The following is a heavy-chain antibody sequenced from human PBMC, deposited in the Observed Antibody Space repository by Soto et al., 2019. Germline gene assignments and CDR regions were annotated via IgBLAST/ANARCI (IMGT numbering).Heavy chain of an antibody. CDR3: ARVNSLYGHFDY. CDR2: IYYSGST. Sequence: PSETLSLTCTVSGGSISSYYWSWIRQPPGKGLEWIGYIYYSGSTNYNPSLKSRVTISVDTSKNQFSLKLSSVTAADTAVYYCARVNSLYGHFDYWGKGTLVTVDS. CDR1: GGSISSYY. D-gene: IGHD3-10*01. V-gene: IGHV4-59*01. J-gene: IGHJ4*02.